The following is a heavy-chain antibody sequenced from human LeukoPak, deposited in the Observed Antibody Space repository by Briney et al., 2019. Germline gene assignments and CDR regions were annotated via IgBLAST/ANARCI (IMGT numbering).Heavy chain of an antibody. Sequence: GGSLRLSCAASGFTFSSYWMTWVRQAPGKGLEWVANIKEDGSEKYYVDSVKGRFTISRDNAKNSLYLQMNSLRVEDTAVYYCARDNTTGRDGYNPLGAFDIWGQGTMVTVSS. D-gene: IGHD5-24*01. CDR1: GFTFSSYW. J-gene: IGHJ3*02. V-gene: IGHV3-7*03. CDR2: IKEDGSEK. CDR3: ARDNTTGRDGYNPLGAFDI.